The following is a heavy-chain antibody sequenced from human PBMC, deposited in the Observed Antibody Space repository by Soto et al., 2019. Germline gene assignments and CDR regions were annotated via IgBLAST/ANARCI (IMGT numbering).Heavy chain of an antibody. CDR1: GGFLSESY. J-gene: IGHJ5*02. CDR2: INHVGGT. V-gene: IGHV4-34*01. D-gene: IGHD3-16*01. Sequence: NPXETLSLRCAVYGGFLSESYWTWIRQPPGKGLEWIGEINHVGGTNYNPSLKSRVTMSVDTSQNQFSLRLISVTAADTAMYFCVRIRYQLPSSVLWLDPWGQGTPVTVSS. CDR3: VRIRYQLPSSVLWLDP.